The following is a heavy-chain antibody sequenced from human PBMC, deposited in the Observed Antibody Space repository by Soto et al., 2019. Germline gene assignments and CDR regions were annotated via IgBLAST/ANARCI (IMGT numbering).Heavy chain of an antibody. D-gene: IGHD5-18*01. Sequence: PSGTLSLTCAVSGVSIGSHDWWTWVRQPPGKGLEWIGESHQSGNTNYNSSLESRVTISLDKSKNHFSLQLSSVTVADTAVYYCATRDTGRVYWGQGTLVTVS. CDR2: SHQSGNT. CDR1: GVSIGSHDW. J-gene: IGHJ4*02. V-gene: IGHV4-4*02. CDR3: ATRDTGRVY.